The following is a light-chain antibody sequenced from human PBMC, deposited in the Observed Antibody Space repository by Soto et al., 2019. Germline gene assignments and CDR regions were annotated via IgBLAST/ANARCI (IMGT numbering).Light chain of an antibody. Sequence: QSVLTQPPSASGTPGQRVTIFCSGSSSNIGSNYVYWYQQLPGTAPKLLIFRNNQRPSGVPDRFSGSRSGTSASLAISGLRSEDEADYHCAAWDDSLSGYVFGTGTKLTV. V-gene: IGLV1-47*01. CDR3: AAWDDSLSGYV. CDR2: RNN. CDR1: SSNIGSNY. J-gene: IGLJ1*01.